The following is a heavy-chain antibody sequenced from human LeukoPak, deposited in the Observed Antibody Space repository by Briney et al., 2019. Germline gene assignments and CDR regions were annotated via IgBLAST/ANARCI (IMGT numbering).Heavy chain of an antibody. CDR2: IYYSGST. Sequence: SETLSLTCTVSGGSISSGGYYWSWIRQHPGKGLEWIGYIYYSGSTYYNPSLKSRVTMSVDTSKNQFSLKLSSVTAADTAVYYCARCIQKVTAIPKYYFDYWGQGTLVTVSS. D-gene: IGHD2-21*02. CDR1: GGSISSGGYY. J-gene: IGHJ4*02. CDR3: ARCIQKVTAIPKYYFDY. V-gene: IGHV4-31*03.